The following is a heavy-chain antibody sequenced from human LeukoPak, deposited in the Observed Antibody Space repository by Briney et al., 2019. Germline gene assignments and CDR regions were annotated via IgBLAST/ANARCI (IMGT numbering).Heavy chain of an antibody. V-gene: IGHV3-48*01. CDR1: GFTFTTYS. CDR3: AKDIGGAFDI. Sequence: GGSLRLSCAASGFTFTTYSMNWVRQAPGKGLEWLSYISSSSSTMYYADSVKGRFTISRDNSKNTLYLQMNSLRAEDTAVYYCAKDIGGAFDIWGQGTMVTVSS. D-gene: IGHD2-15*01. J-gene: IGHJ3*02. CDR2: ISSSSSTM.